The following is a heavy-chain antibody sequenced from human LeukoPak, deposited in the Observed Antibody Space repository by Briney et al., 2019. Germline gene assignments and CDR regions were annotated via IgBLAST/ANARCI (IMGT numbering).Heavy chain of an antibody. Sequence: GGSLRLSCAASGSTFSSYWMSWVRQAPGKGLEWVANIKQDGSEKYYVDSVKGRFTISRDNAKNSLYLQMNSLRAEDTAVYYCARDGGYSYGSFDPWGQGTLVTVSS. CDR2: IKQDGSEK. V-gene: IGHV3-7*01. CDR1: GSTFSSYW. CDR3: ARDGGYSYGSFDP. J-gene: IGHJ5*02. D-gene: IGHD5-18*01.